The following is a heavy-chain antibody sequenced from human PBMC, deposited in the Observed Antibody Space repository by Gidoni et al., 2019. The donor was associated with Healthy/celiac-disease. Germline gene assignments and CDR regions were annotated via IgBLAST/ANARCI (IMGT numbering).Heavy chain of an antibody. D-gene: IGHD1-26*01. CDR3: TRAKWGNVHFDY. J-gene: IGHJ4*02. CDR2: IRNKAYGGTA. Sequence: EVQLVESGGGLVQPGRSLRLSCTASGFTFGDYVMTWVRQAPGKGLEWVGCIRNKAYGGTAEYAASVKGRFTISRDDSKSIAYLQMNSLKIEDTAVYYCTRAKWGNVHFDYWGQGTLVTVSS. V-gene: IGHV3-49*04. CDR1: GFTFGDYV.